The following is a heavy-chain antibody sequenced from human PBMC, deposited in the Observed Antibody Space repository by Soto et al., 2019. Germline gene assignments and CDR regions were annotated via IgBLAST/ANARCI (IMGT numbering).Heavy chain of an antibody. CDR2: INPSDGST. V-gene: IGHV1-46*01. J-gene: IGHJ6*02. CDR3: ARDRAVRDYYYGMDV. CDR1: GYTFTSYY. Sequence: ASVKVSCKASGYTFTSYYMHWVRQAPGQGLEWMGIINPSDGSTRYAQKFQGRVTITRDTSASTAYMELSSLRSEDTAVYYCARDRAVRDYYYGMDVWGQAPTVTVSS. D-gene: IGHD1-1*01.